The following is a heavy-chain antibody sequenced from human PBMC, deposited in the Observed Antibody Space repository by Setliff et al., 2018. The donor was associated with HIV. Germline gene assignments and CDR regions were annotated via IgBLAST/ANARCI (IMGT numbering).Heavy chain of an antibody. V-gene: IGHV1-2*02. CDR2: IKPDAGGT. CDR3: ATDDYGGDSFDN. Sequence: SVKVSCKASGYTFTVYYMHWVRQAPGQGLEWMGWIKPDAGGTNYAQKFQGRVTMTRDTSITTAYMELSRLGSDDTAVYYCATDDYGGDSFDNWGQGTLVTVSS. D-gene: IGHD4-17*01. CDR1: GYTFTVYY. J-gene: IGHJ4*02.